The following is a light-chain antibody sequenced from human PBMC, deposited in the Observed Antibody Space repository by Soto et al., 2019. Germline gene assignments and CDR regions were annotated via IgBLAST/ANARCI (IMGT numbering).Light chain of an antibody. CDR2: DAS. V-gene: IGKV3-11*01. Sequence: EIVLTQSPATLSLSPGERATLSCRASQSVSSYLAWYQQKPGQAPRLLIYDASNRATGIPARFSGSGSGTDFTLTISSLEPYFFSVYYHQQRSYGPTTFCQGPKV. J-gene: IGKJ1*01. CDR1: QSVSSY. CDR3: QQRSYGPTT.